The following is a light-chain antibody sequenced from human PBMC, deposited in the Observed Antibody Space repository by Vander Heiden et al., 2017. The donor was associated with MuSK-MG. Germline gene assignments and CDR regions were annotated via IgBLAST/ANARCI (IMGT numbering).Light chain of an antibody. Sequence: SYELTQPPSVSVSSGQTASITCSGDKLGDKYACWYQQKPGQSPVLVIYQDSKRPSGIPERFSGSNSGNTATLTISGTQAMDEADYYCQAWDSSSVVLGGGTKLTVL. CDR1: KLGDKY. CDR2: QDS. V-gene: IGLV3-1*01. J-gene: IGLJ2*01. CDR3: QAWDSSSVV.